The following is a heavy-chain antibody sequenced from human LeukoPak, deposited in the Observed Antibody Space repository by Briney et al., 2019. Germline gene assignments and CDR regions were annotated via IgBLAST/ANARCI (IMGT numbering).Heavy chain of an antibody. J-gene: IGHJ4*02. CDR1: GFTFSSYW. V-gene: IGHV3-74*01. D-gene: IGHD2-21*01. CDR2: INSDGSST. CDR3: ARGAYCGGDCPLQLSLY. Sequence: GGSLRLSCAASGFTFSSYWMHWVRQAPGKGLVWVSRINSDGSSTTYADSVKGRFTISRDNAKNTLYLQMNSLRPEDTAVYYCARGAYCGGDCPLQLSLYWGQGTLVTVSS.